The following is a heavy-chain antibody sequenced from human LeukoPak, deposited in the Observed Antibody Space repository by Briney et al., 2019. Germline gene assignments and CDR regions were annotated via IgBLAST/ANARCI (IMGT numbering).Heavy chain of an antibody. V-gene: IGHV3-30*02. Sequence: PGRSLRPSCAASGFTFRSYGMESGSPDPRKGLEWVEFIRYDGNSKDYRDYVKGRSTITRDNSKNKLYLQMNSLRVEDTAVYYCAKGYGDLVAFDIWGQGTMVTVSS. CDR2: IRYDGNSK. D-gene: IGHD4-17*01. CDR3: AKGYGDLVAFDI. CDR1: GFTFRSYG. J-gene: IGHJ3*02.